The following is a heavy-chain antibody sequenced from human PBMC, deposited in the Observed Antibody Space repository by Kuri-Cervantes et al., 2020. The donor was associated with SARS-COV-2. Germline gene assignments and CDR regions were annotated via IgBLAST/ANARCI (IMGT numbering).Heavy chain of an antibody. V-gene: IGHV4-59*11. CDR3: ARGRGGYYMGGYYFYSMDV. J-gene: IGHJ6*03. CDR1: GGTISSHY. Sequence: TVSGGTISSHYWSWIRQPARKGLEWIGYIYYSGSTNYNPSLKSRVTISVDTSKNQFSLKLSSVTAADTAVYYCARGRGGYYMGGYYFYSMDVWGKGTTVTVSS. D-gene: IGHD3-3*01. CDR2: IYYSGST.